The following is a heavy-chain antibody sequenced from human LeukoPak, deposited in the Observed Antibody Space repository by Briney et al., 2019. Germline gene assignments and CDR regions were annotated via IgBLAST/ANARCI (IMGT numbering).Heavy chain of an antibody. CDR2: ISGSGGST. D-gene: IGHD5/OR15-5a*01. V-gene: IGHV3-23*01. J-gene: IGHJ4*02. CDR1: GFTFSSYA. CDR3: ARDSPTSTIVGGPDFDY. Sequence: GGSLRLSCAASGFTFSSYAMSWLRQAPGKGLEGVSAISGSGGSTYYAYSLKGRFTVSRDNSKNTLYLQMNSLRAEDTAVYYCARDSPTSTIVGGPDFDYWGQGTLVTVSS.